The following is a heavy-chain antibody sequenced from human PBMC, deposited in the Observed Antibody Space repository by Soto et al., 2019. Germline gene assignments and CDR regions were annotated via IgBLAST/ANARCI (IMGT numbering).Heavy chain of an antibody. Sequence: ASVKVSCKASGYTFTSYGISWVRQAPGQGLEWMGWISAYNGNTNYAQKLQGRVTMTTYTSTSTAYMELRSLRSDDTAVYYCARDLHRYYDFWSGQQLIPRPNYYYYYGMDVWGQGTTVTVSS. CDR3: ARDLHRYYDFWSGQQLIPRPNYYYYYGMDV. V-gene: IGHV1-18*04. J-gene: IGHJ6*02. CDR1: GYTFTSYG. D-gene: IGHD3-3*01. CDR2: ISAYNGNT.